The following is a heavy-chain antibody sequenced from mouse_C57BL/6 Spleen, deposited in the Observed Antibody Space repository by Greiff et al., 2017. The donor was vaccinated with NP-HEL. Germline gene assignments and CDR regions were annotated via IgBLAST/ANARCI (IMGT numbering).Heavy chain of an antibody. D-gene: IGHD1-1*01. V-gene: IGHV1-82*01. CDR1: GYAFSSSW. Sequence: QVQLQQSGPELVKPGASVKISCKASGYAFSSSWMNWVKQRPGKGLEWIGRIYPGDGDTNYNGKFKGKATLTADKSSSTASMQLSSMTSEDSAVYFWARDYGSHAMDYWGQGTSVTVSS. CDR3: ARDYGSHAMDY. CDR2: IYPGDGDT. J-gene: IGHJ4*01.